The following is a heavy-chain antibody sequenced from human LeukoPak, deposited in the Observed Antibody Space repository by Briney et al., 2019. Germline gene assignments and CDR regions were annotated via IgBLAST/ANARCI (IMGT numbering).Heavy chain of an antibody. J-gene: IGHJ4*02. CDR3: ATDMMNGTTWRDY. Sequence: ASVKVSCKVSGYALAELSIHWVRQTPGKGLEWMGGFDAEQVKTLYAQKFEGRVTMTEDTSTATAHLEMSSLTSDDTAVYYCATDMMNGTTWRDYWGQGTLVLVSS. CDR1: GYALAELS. V-gene: IGHV1-24*01. CDR2: FDAEQVKT. D-gene: IGHD1-1*01.